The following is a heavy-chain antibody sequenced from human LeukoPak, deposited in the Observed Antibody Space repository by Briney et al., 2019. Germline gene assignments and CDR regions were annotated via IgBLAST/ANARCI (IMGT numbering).Heavy chain of an antibody. Sequence: GASVKVSCKVSGYTLTELSMHWVRQAPGKGLEWMGGFDPEDGETIYAQKFQGRVTMTEDTSTDTAYMELSSLRSEDTAVYYCATVCSGGSCYPNWFDPWGQGTLVTASS. CDR3: ATVCSGGSCYPNWFDP. D-gene: IGHD2-15*01. CDR1: GYTLTELS. V-gene: IGHV1-24*01. J-gene: IGHJ5*02. CDR2: FDPEDGET.